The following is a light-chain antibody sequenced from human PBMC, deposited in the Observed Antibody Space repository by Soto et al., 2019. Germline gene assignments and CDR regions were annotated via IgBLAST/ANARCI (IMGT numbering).Light chain of an antibody. Sequence: QSVLTQPASVSGSPGQSITISCTGTSRNVGNYNLVSWYQQHPDKAPKLIIYEGSQRPSGVSNRFSGSKSGNTASLTISGLQADDEADYYCYSYVGSKSYVFGTGTQLTVL. CDR2: EGS. V-gene: IGLV2-23*01. J-gene: IGLJ1*01. CDR1: SRNVGNYNL. CDR3: YSYVGSKSYV.